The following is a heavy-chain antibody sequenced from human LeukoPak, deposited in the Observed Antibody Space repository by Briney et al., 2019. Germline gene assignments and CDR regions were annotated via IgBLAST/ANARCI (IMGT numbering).Heavy chain of an antibody. CDR1: GYTFTGYY. Sequence: ASVKVSCKASGYTFTGYYMHWVRQAPGQGLEWMGWINPNSGGTNYAQKFQGRVTMTRDTSTSTAYMELRSLRSDDTAVYYCARGSYYDSSGYQDYWGQGTLVTVSS. D-gene: IGHD3-22*01. CDR2: INPNSGGT. V-gene: IGHV1-2*02. CDR3: ARGSYYDSSGYQDY. J-gene: IGHJ4*02.